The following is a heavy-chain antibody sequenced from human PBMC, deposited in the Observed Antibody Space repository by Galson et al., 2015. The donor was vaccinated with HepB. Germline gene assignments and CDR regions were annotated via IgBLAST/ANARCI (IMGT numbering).Heavy chain of an antibody. CDR2: IIPIFGTA. CDR1: GGTFSGYA. Sequence: SVKVSCKASGGTFSGYAISWVRQAPGQGLEWMGGIIPIFGTANYAQKFQGRVTITADESTSTAYMELSSLRSEDTAVYYCAREAVAGSPQDQTITPNHYSGPFDPWGQGTLVTVSS. V-gene: IGHV1-69*13. D-gene: IGHD5-12*01. J-gene: IGHJ5*02. CDR3: AREAVAGSPQDQTITPNHYSGPFDP.